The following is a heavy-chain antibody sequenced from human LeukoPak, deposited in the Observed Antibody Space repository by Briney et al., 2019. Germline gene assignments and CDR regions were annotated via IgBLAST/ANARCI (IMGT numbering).Heavy chain of an antibody. V-gene: IGHV1-8*02. D-gene: IGHD1-26*01. Sequence: ASVKVSCKASGYTFTGYYMHWVRQAPGQGLEWMGWMNPNSGNTGYAQKFQGRVTMTRNTSISTVYMELSSLRSEDTAVYYCARGKWELPVPRAFDIWGQGTMVTVSS. CDR1: GYTFTGYY. CDR3: ARGKWELPVPRAFDI. J-gene: IGHJ3*02. CDR2: MNPNSGNT.